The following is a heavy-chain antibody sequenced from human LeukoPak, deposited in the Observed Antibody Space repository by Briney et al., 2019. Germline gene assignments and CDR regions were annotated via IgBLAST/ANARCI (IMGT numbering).Heavy chain of an antibody. D-gene: IGHD3-22*01. V-gene: IGHV3-20*04. CDR2: INWNGGST. CDR3: ARVIPYYYDSSGYYYYFDY. J-gene: IGHJ4*02. CDR1: GFTFGDYG. Sequence: PGGSLRLSCAASGFTFGDYGMSWVRQAPGKGLEWVSGINWNGGSTGYADSVKGRFTISRDNAKNSLYLQMNSLRAEDTALYYCARVIPYYYDSSGYYYYFDYWGQGTLVTVSS.